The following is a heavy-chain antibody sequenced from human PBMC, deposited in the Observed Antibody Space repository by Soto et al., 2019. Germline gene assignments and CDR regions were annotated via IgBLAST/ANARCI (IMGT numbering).Heavy chain of an antibody. Sequence: PRGSLRLSCTASGFTFSNYGMHWVRQAPGKGLKWVAVISYDGSNKYYADSVKGRFTISRDNSKNTLYLQMNSLRAEDTAVYYCARGRDYLGGDFDYWGQGTLVTVSS. V-gene: IGHV3-30-3*01. CDR2: ISYDGSNK. J-gene: IGHJ4*02. CDR1: GFTFSNYG. CDR3: ARGRDYLGGDFDY. D-gene: IGHD3-16*01.